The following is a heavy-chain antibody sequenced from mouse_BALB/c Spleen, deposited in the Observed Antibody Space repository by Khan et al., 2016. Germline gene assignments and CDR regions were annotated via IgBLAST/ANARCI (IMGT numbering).Heavy chain of an antibody. D-gene: IGHD1-1*01. CDR3: ARDGSSLDY. J-gene: IGHJ2*01. CDR2: ISYDGSN. V-gene: IGHV3-6*02. CDR1: GYSITSGYY. Sequence: EVQLQESGPGLVKPSQSLSLTCSVTGYSITSGYYWNWIRQFPGNKLEWLGYISYDGSNNYNPSLKNRISITRDTSKNQFFLKLNSVTTEDTDTYYCARDGSSLDYWGQGTTLTVSS.